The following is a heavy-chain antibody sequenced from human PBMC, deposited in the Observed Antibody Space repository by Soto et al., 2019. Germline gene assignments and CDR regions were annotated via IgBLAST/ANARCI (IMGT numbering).Heavy chain of an antibody. CDR2: INPSGGST. D-gene: IGHD6-6*01. J-gene: IGHJ4*02. Sequence: ASVKVSCKASGYTFTSYYMHWVRQAPGQGLEWMGIINPSGGSTSYAQKFQGRVTMTRDTSTSTVYVELSSLRSEDTAVYYCARDMAGTAARPGGFDYWGQGTLVTVSS. V-gene: IGHV1-46*01. CDR3: ARDMAGTAARPGGFDY. CDR1: GYTFTSYY.